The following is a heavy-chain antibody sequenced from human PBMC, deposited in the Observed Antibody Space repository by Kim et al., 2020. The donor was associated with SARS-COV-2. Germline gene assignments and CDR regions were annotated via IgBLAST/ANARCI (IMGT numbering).Heavy chain of an antibody. D-gene: IGHD3-10*01. Sequence: KKYADSVKGRFTISRDNSRNTLDLQMTSLRAEDTAVYYCARDNFISSAIDYWGQGAQVTVSS. CDR3: ARDNFISSAIDY. V-gene: IGHV3-33*01. J-gene: IGHJ4*02. CDR2: K.